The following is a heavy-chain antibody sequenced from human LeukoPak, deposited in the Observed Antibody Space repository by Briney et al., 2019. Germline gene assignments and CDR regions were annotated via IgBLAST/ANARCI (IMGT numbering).Heavy chain of an antibody. CDR1: GYTFTSYG. J-gene: IGHJ6*03. CDR2: ISAYNGNT. V-gene: IGHV1-18*01. D-gene: IGHD3-3*01. CDR3: GRIWSGYYDWGGTGYYMDV. Sequence: ASVKVSCKASGYTFTSYGINWVRQAPGQGLEWMGWISAYNGNTNYAQKLQGGLTITTDTSPSTAYMELRSLRSDDTAVYYCGRIWSGYYDWGGTGYYMDVWGKGTTVTGSS.